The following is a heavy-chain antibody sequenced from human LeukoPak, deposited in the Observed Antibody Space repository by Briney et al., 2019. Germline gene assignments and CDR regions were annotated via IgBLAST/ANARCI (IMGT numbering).Heavy chain of an antibody. Sequence: GGSLRLSCTASGFTFGDYAMSWVRQAPGKGLEWVGFIRSKAYGGTTEYAASVKGRFTISRDDSKSIAYLQMNSLKTEDTAVYYCTRGSRDSSSWYKLEKFDYWGQGTLVTVSS. V-gene: IGHV3-49*04. D-gene: IGHD6-13*01. CDR1: GFTFGDYA. CDR2: IRSKAYGGTT. J-gene: IGHJ4*02. CDR3: TRGSRDSSSWYKLEKFDY.